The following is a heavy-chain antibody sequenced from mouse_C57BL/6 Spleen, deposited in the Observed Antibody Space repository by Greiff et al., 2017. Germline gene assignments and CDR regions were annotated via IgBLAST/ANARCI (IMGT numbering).Heavy chain of an antibody. V-gene: IGHV5-17*01. CDR2: ISSGSSTI. CDR1: GFTFSDYG. J-gene: IGHJ4*01. Sequence: DVMLVESGGGLVKPGGSLKLSCAASGFTFSDYGMHWVRQAPEKGLEWVAYISSGSSTIYYADTVKGRFTISRDNAKNTLFLQMTSLRSEDTAMYYCARIYSRYYYAMDYWGQGTSVTVSS. CDR3: ARIYSRYYYAMDY. D-gene: IGHD2-5*01.